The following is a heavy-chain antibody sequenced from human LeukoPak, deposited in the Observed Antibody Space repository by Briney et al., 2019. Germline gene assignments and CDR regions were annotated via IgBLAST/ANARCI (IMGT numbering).Heavy chain of an antibody. CDR2: ISGSGSNK. CDR3: AQVMGVRGAPSDY. D-gene: IGHD3-10*01. CDR1: GFTFSSYA. V-gene: IGHV3-23*01. Sequence: GGSLRLSCAASGFTFSSYALSGVRQAPGKGLEWVSDISGSGSNKYYADSVNGRFTISRNNTKNTLYLQMNSVTAEDTALYDCAQVMGVRGAPSDYWGQGTLVTVSS. J-gene: IGHJ4*02.